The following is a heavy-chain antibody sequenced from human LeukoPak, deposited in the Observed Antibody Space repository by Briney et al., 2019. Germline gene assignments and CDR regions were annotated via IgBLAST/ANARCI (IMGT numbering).Heavy chain of an antibody. CDR3: AKEERAAAGRDFEY. J-gene: IGHJ4*02. CDR1: GFTFSSYA. CDR2: ISGSGDNT. D-gene: IGHD6-13*01. Sequence: PGGSLRLSCAASGFTFSSYAMSWVRQAPGKGLEWVSTISGSGDNTYHADSVKGRFTISRDNSKNTLDLQLNSLRAEDTAVYYCAKEERAAAGRDFEYWGQGTLVTVSS. V-gene: IGHV3-23*01.